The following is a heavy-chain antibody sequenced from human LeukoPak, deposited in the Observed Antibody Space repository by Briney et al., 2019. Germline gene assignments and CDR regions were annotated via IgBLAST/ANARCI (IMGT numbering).Heavy chain of an antibody. Sequence: GASVKVSCKASGGTFSSYAISWVRQAPGQGLEWMGGIIPIFGTANYAQKFQGRVTITTDESTSTAYMELSSLRSEDTAVYYCARSGRSGSYSYHFDYWGQGTLVTVSS. D-gene: IGHD3-10*01. J-gene: IGHJ4*02. CDR1: GGTFSSYA. CDR3: ARSGRSGSYSYHFDY. CDR2: IIPIFGTA. V-gene: IGHV1-69*05.